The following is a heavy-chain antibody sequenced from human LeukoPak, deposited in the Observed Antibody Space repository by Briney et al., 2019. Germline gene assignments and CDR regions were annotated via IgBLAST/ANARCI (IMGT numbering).Heavy chain of an antibody. Sequence: GSSVKVSYKASGYTFTGYYMHWVRQAPGQGLEWMGWINPNSGGTNYAQKFQGWVTMTRDTSISTAYMELSRLRSDDTAVYYCARGDYGSGSYYSPPDYWGQGTLVTVSS. CDR1: GYTFTGYY. CDR2: INPNSGGT. V-gene: IGHV1-2*04. CDR3: ARGDYGSGSYYSPPDY. J-gene: IGHJ4*02. D-gene: IGHD3-10*01.